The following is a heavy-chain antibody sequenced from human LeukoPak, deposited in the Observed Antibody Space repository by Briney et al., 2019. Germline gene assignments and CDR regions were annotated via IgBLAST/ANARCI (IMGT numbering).Heavy chain of an antibody. V-gene: IGHV1-2*02. D-gene: IGHD3-22*01. CDR3: ARRGRDYYDNSGYYYDY. J-gene: IGHJ4*02. Sequence: ASVKVSCKASGYTFTGYYMHWVRQAPGQGLEWMGWINPNSGGTNYAQKFQGRVTMTRDTSISTAYMELSRLRSDDTAVYYCARRGRDYYDNSGYYYDYWGQGTLVTVSS. CDR1: GYTFTGYY. CDR2: INPNSGGT.